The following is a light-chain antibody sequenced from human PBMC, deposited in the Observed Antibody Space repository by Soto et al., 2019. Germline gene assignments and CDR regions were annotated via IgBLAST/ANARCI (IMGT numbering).Light chain of an antibody. CDR3: SSYAGSNILYV. Sequence: QSALTQPASVSGSPGQSITISCTGTSSDVGGYNYVSWYQQHPGKAPKLMIYEVSKRPSGVPDRFSASKSGNTASLTVSGLQAEDEADYYCSSYAGSNILYVFGTGTKVTVL. J-gene: IGLJ1*01. CDR1: SSDVGGYNY. V-gene: IGLV2-8*01. CDR2: EVS.